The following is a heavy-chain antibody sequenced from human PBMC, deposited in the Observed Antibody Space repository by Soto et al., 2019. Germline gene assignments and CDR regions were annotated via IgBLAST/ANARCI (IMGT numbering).Heavy chain of an antibody. CDR3: ARARMGSGSYYPTPYYYYYMDV. CDR1: GGSISSSSDY. Sequence: SETLSLTCTVSGGSISSSSDYWGRLRPPPGQGLEWIGYIYYSGSTNYNPSLKSRVTISVDTSKNQFSLKLSSVTAADTAVYYCARARMGSGSYYPTPYYYYYMDVWGKGTTVTVSS. CDR2: IYYSGST. D-gene: IGHD3-10*01. V-gene: IGHV4-61*05. J-gene: IGHJ6*03.